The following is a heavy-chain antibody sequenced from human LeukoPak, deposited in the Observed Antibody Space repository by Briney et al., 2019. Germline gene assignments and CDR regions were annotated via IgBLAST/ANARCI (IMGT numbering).Heavy chain of an antibody. J-gene: IGHJ4*02. CDR1: GGSISSGGYY. Sequence: PSETLSLTCTVSGGSISSGGYYWSWIRQHPGKGLEWLGCIYYSGSTYYNPSLKSRVTISVDTSKNHFSLKLSSVTAADTAVYYCARDRGYSSSSDFAYWGQGTLVTVSS. V-gene: IGHV4-31*03. CDR2: IYYSGST. D-gene: IGHD6-13*01. CDR3: ARDRGYSSSSDFAY.